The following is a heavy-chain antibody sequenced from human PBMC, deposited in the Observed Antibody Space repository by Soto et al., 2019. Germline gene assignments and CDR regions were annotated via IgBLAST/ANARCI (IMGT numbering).Heavy chain of an antibody. Sequence: SETLSLTCSVSGGSISSISSYWGWIRQPPGKGLEWIGSIYFIGSSYSNPSLKSRVTISVDTSQNQFSLKLNSVTAADPAVYFCARQDDQYGSNSWGQGTLVTVSS. CDR3: ARQDDQYGSNS. D-gene: IGHD3-10*01. CDR1: GGSISSISSY. J-gene: IGHJ5*02. CDR2: IYFIGSS. V-gene: IGHV4-39*01.